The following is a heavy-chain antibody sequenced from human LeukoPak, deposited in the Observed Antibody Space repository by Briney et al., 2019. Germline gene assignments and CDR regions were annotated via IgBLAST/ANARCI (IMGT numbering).Heavy chain of an antibody. CDR2: INPSGGST. D-gene: IGHD3-22*01. CDR1: GHTFTSYY. V-gene: IGHV1-46*01. Sequence: GASVKVSCKASGHTFTSYYMHWVRQAPGQGLEWMGIINPSGGSTSYAQKFQGRVTMTRDTSTSTVYMELSSLRSEDTAVYYCASGGSDSSGYYYPWYWGQGTLVTVSS. CDR3: ASGGSDSSGYYYPWY. J-gene: IGHJ4*02.